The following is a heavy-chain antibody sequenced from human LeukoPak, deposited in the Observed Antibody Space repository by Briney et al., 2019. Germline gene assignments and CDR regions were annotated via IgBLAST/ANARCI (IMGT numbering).Heavy chain of an antibody. CDR1: GYTFTGYY. Sequence: ASVKVSCKASGYTFTGYYIHWVRQAPGQGLEWMGWINPHSDGTDYAQKFQGRVTMTSDASINTAYMELSRLTSDDTAMYYCARGETWWEQRRYFDFWGQGTLATVSS. J-gene: IGHJ4*02. V-gene: IGHV1-2*02. CDR3: ARGETWWEQRRYFDF. D-gene: IGHD1-26*01. CDR2: INPHSDGT.